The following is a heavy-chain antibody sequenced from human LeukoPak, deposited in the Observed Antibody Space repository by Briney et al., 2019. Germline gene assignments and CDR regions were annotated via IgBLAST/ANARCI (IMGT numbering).Heavy chain of an antibody. CDR2: IITIFGTA. J-gene: IGHJ4*02. CDR3: AREPYCGGDCYPHFDY. V-gene: IGHV1-69*13. Sequence: GASVKVSFKASGDTFISYSISWVRQAPGQGIEWMGRIITIFGTANYAQKFQGRVTITADESTSTAYMELSSLRSEDTAVYYCAREPYCGGDCYPHFDYWGQGTLVTVSS. D-gene: IGHD2-21*01. CDR1: GDTFISYS.